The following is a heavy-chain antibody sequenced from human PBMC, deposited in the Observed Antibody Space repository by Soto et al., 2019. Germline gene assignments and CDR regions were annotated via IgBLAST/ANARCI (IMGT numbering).Heavy chain of an antibody. CDR1: GGFVSSGNYY. J-gene: IGHJ3*02. Sequence: QEQLQQWGAGLLKPSETLSLTCAVYGGFVSSGNYYWRWIRQPPGKGLEWIGEMSHSGGTHFNPSLKSRVTISVDTSKNQFSLKMSSVTAADTALYYCARVERGTATTVVDAFDIWGPGTMVTVSS. V-gene: IGHV4-34*01. CDR3: ARVERGTATTVVDAFDI. CDR2: MSHSGGT. D-gene: IGHD1-1*01.